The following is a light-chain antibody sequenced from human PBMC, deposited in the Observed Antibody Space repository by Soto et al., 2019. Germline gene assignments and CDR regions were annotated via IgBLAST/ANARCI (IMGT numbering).Light chain of an antibody. J-gene: IGKJ5*01. CDR2: AAS. CDR3: QQSYSTPPNT. Sequence: DIPMTQSPSSPSASVGDRVTITCRASQSISSYLNWYQQKPGKAPKLLIYAASSLQSGVPSRFSGSGSGTDFTLTISSLQPEDFATYYCQQSYSTPPNTFGQGTRLEIK. CDR1: QSISSY. V-gene: IGKV1-39*01.